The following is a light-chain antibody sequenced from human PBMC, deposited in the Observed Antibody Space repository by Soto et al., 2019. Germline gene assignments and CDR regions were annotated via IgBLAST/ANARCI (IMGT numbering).Light chain of an antibody. J-gene: IGLJ2*01. CDR1: SGSIASNY. CDR3: QSYDSSTVV. CDR2: EDN. V-gene: IGLV6-57*02. Sequence: NFMLTQPHSVSESPGKTVTISCTGSSGSIASNYVQWYQQRPGSAPTTEIYEDNQRPSGVPDRFSGSIDSSSNSASLTISGLKTEDEADYYCQSYDSSTVVFGGGTKLTVL.